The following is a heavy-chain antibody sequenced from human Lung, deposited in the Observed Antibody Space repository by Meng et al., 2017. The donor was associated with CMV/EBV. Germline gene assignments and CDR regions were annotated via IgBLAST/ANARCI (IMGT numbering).Heavy chain of an antibody. D-gene: IGHD3-16*01. Sequence: SCPAAGFIFSDFSMHWVRQAPGKGLEGVALISYHGKNEYYADSVKGRFTISRDYSKNTVSLQMSTLRPEDTSVYYCTRSPLGGESDYWGQGTLVTVSS. CDR2: ISYHGKNE. CDR3: TRSPLGGESDY. CDR1: GFIFSDFS. J-gene: IGHJ4*02. V-gene: IGHV3-30*04.